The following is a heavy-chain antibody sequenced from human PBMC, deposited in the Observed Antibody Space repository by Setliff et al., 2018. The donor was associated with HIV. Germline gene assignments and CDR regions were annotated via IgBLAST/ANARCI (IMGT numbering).Heavy chain of an antibody. V-gene: IGHV4-39*01. D-gene: IGHD5-18*01. CDR1: GGSISSSSHY. Sequence: SETLSLTCTVSGGSISSSSHYWGWIRQPPGKGLEWIGSIYFSGSTYYNPSLKSRVTISVDTSKNQFSLKLSAVTAADTAVYYCARPRYTYGTPPAFDIWGRGTVVTVS. CDR2: IYFSGST. CDR3: ARPRYTYGTPPAFDI. J-gene: IGHJ3*02.